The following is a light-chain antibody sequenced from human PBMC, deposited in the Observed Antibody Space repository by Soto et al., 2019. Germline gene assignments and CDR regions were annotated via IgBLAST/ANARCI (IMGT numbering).Light chain of an antibody. V-gene: IGKV3-20*01. Sequence: EIVLTQSPGTLSLSPGERATLSCRASQSVSSSYLAWYQQKPGQAPRLLIYGASSRATGIPDRFSGSGSGKAFTLTKTSRGPQIFAFYSCEHYGISPITFSQGTRL. J-gene: IGKJ5*01. CDR3: EHYGISPIT. CDR1: QSVSSSY. CDR2: GAS.